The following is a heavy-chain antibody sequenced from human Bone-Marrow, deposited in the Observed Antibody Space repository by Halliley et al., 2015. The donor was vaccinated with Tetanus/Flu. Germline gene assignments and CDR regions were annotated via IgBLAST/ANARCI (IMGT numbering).Heavy chain of an antibody. J-gene: IGHJ4*02. Sequence: SLRLSCAASGFTFSNFAMSWVRLAPGKGLEWVSAISGRGGSTYYADSVKGRFTISRDNSGNTLFLQINSLRAEDTAIYYCAKDAIYGDFDFFGSWGQGTLVTVSS. CDR3: AKDAIYGDFDFFGS. V-gene: IGHV3-23*01. CDR1: GFTFSNFA. CDR2: ISGRGGST. D-gene: IGHD4-17*01.